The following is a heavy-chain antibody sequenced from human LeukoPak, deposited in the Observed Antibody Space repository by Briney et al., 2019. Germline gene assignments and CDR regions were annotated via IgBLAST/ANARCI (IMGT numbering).Heavy chain of an antibody. D-gene: IGHD2-2*01. CDR2: IYSGGST. CDR3: ARVGLGCSSTSCYYYYYMDV. J-gene: IGHJ6*03. V-gene: IGHV3-53*01. CDR1: GFTVSSNY. Sequence: QPGGSLRLSCAASGFTVSSNYMSWVRQAPGKGLEWVSVIYSGGSTYYADSVKGRFTISRDNSKNTLYLQMNSLRAEDTAVYYCARVGLGCSSTSCYYYYYMDVWGKGTTVTVSS.